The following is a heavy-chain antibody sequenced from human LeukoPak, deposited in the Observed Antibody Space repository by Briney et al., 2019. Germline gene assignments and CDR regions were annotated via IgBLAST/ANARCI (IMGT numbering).Heavy chain of an antibody. D-gene: IGHD6-13*01. CDR1: GFTFSSYD. V-gene: IGHV3-33*01. CDR3: ATSPDTIAAADDY. J-gene: IGHJ4*02. CDR2: IWYDGSDK. Sequence: GGSLRLSCTASGFTFSSYDMHWVRQAPGRGLEWVAVIWYDGSDKHYADSVKGRFTISRDDSKNTLYLQMNSLRAEDTAVYYCATSPDTIAAADDYWGQGTLVTASS.